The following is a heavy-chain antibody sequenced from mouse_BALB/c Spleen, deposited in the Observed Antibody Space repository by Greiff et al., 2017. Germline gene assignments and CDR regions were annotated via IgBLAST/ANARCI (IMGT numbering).Heavy chain of an antibody. CDR2: INSNGGST. Sequence: DVKLVESGGGLVKLGGSLKLSCAASGFTFSSYYMSWVRQTPEKRLELVAAINSNGGSTYYPDTVKGRFTISRDNAKNTLYLQMSSLKSEDTALYYCARRGNYYAMDYWGQGTSVTVSS. CDR1: GFTFSSYY. V-gene: IGHV5-6-2*01. D-gene: IGHD2-1*01. CDR3: ARRGNYYAMDY. J-gene: IGHJ4*01.